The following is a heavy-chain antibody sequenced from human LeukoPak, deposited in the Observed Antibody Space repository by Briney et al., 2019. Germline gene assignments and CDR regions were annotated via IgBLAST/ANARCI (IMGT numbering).Heavy chain of an antibody. CDR3: ARAGGYSGYGSFDY. D-gene: IGHD5-12*01. CDR2: FFQSGSA. CDR1: GGSISNYF. V-gene: IGHV4-59*08. Sequence: SETLTLTCTVSGGSISNYFWNWIRQPPGKGLEWIGYFFQSGSAKYNPSLKSRVTLSADTSKNQVSLKLNSVTAADTAVYFCARAGGYSGYGSFDYWGQGILVPVSS. J-gene: IGHJ4*02.